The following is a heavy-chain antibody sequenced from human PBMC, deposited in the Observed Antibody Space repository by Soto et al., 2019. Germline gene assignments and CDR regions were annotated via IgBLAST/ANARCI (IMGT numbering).Heavy chain of an antibody. CDR1: GGSISSSNW. CDR2: IYHSGST. J-gene: IGHJ4*02. CDR3: ARDLRAAAGTLDY. Sequence: QVQLQESGPGLVKPSGTLSLTCAVSGGSISSSNWWSWVRQPPGKGLEWIGEIYHSGSTNYNPSRKSRVTTSVDKSKNHFSLKLSAVTAADTAVYYCARDLRAAAGTLDYWGQGTLVTVSS. V-gene: IGHV4-4*02. D-gene: IGHD6-13*01.